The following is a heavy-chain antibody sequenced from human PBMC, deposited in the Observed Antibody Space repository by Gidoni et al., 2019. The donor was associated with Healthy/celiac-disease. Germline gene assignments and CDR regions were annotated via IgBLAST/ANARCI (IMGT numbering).Heavy chain of an antibody. CDR1: GGSISSSSYY. Sequence: QLQLQESGPGLVKPSETLSLTCTVSGGSISSSSYYWGWIRQPPGKGLEWIGSIYYSGSTYYNPSLKSRVTISVDTSKNQFSLKLSSVTAADTAVYYCARNWNYELPFDYWGQGTLVTVSS. CDR3: ARNWNYELPFDY. CDR2: IYYSGST. D-gene: IGHD1-7*01. V-gene: IGHV4-39*01. J-gene: IGHJ4*02.